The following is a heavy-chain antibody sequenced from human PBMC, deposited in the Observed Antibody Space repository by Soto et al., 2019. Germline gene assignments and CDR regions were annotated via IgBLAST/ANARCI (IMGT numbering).Heavy chain of an antibody. CDR1: GFTFSSYA. CDR2: ISSSSSYI. D-gene: IGHD5-18*01. Sequence: PGGSLRLSCAASGFTFSSYAVSWVRQAPGKGLEWVSVISSSSSYIYYADSVKGRFTISRDNAKNSLYLQMNSLRAEDTAVYYCARDQPGYSYGYGLGYWGQGTLVTVSS. V-gene: IGHV3-21*01. J-gene: IGHJ4*02. CDR3: ARDQPGYSYGYGLGY.